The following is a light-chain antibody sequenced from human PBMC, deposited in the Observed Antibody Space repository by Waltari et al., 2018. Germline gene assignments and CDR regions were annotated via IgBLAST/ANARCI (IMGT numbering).Light chain of an antibody. J-gene: IGLJ3*02. CDR2: EDS. CDR3: YSTDSSGNHRV. V-gene: IGLV3-10*01. CDR1: ALPTKY. Sequence: SYELTQPPSVSVSPGQTARITCSGDALPTKYAYWYQQKSGQAPVLVIYEDSKRPSGIPERVAGSSSGTMANLTISGAQVEDEADYFCYSTDSSGNHRVFGGGTKLTVL.